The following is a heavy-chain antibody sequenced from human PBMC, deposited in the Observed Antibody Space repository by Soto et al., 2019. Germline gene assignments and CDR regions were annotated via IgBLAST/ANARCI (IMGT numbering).Heavy chain of an antibody. Sequence: QVQLVQSGAEVKKPGASVKVSCKASGYTFSTYGFSWVRQAPGQGLEWMGWIGADNGDTNYAQNFQGRVTMTTDTSTTTSYMELRSLTSEDTAVYFCARDWKGAEGFDHWGQGTLVTVSP. V-gene: IGHV1-18*01. CDR2: IGADNGDT. CDR1: GYTFSTYG. CDR3: ARDWKGAEGFDH. D-gene: IGHD1-1*01. J-gene: IGHJ4*02.